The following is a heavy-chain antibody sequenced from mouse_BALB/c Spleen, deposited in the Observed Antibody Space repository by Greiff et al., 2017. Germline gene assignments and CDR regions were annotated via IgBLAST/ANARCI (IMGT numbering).Heavy chain of an antibody. Sequence: QVQLQQSGAELVRPGASVTLSCKASGFTFTDYEMHWVKQTPVHGLEWIGAIDPETGGTAYNQKFKGKATLTADKSSSTAYMELRSLTSEDSAVYYCTRRINYYFDYWGQGTTLTVSS. J-gene: IGHJ2*01. CDR2: IDPETGGT. V-gene: IGHV1-15*01. CDR3: TRRINYYFDY. CDR1: GFTFTDYE. D-gene: IGHD1-3*01.